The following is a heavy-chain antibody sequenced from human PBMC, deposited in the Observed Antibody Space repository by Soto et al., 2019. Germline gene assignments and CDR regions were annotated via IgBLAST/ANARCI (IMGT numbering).Heavy chain of an antibody. V-gene: IGHV1-18*01. CDR2: ISAYNGNT. J-gene: IGHJ4*02. Sequence: ASVKASCEAPGYSXTSCALSWLQQAPGQGLEWMGWISAYNGNTNYAQELQGRVTMTTDTSTSTAYMELRSLRSDDTAVYYCARDDSSGWSHDYWGQGTLVTVSS. CDR3: ARDDSSGWSHDY. D-gene: IGHD6-19*01. CDR1: GYSXTSCA.